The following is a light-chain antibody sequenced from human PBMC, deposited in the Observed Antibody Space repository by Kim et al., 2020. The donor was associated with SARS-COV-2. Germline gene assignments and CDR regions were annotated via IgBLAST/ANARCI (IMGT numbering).Light chain of an antibody. CDR3: QQYNGYPYT. Sequence: ASVGDSVTITCRASQSISDWLAWYQQKPGKAPNLLIYKASTLESGVPSRFSGSGSGTEFSLTISSLQPDDFATYYCQQYNGYPYTFGQGTKLEI. J-gene: IGKJ2*01. V-gene: IGKV1-5*03. CDR2: KAS. CDR1: QSISDW.